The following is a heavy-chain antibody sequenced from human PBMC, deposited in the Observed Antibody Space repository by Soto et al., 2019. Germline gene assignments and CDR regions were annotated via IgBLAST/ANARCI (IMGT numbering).Heavy chain of an antibody. J-gene: IGHJ6*03. CDR1: GFTFSSYA. Sequence: EVQLLESGGGLVRPGGSLRLSCAASGFTFSSYALSWVRQAPGKGPEWVSAISGSGGSTYYADSVKGRFTISRDNSKNTVYLEMDSRGAEDTAVYHCGKGGGYCSGGCCHSDSHMDVWGKGTTVTVSS. CDR2: ISGSGGST. D-gene: IGHD2-15*01. V-gene: IGHV3-23*01. CDR3: GKGGGYCSGGCCHSDSHMDV.